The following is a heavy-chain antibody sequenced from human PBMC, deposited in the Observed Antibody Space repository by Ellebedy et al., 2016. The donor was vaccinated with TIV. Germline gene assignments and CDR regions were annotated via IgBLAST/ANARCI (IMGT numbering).Heavy chain of an antibody. CDR3: ARDGAVITVFDY. CDR2: INPNSGGP. J-gene: IGHJ4*02. CDR1: GYTFTGYY. Sequence: AASVKVSCKASGYTFTGYYMHWVRQAPGQGLEWMGWINPNSGGPNYAQKFQGWVTMTRDTSISTAYMELSRLRSADTAVYYCARDGAVITVFDYWGQGTLVIVSS. V-gene: IGHV1-2*04. D-gene: IGHD3-16*01.